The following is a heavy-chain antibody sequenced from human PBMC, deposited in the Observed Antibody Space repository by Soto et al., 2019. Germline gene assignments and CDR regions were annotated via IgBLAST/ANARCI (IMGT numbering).Heavy chain of an antibody. CDR2: ISSSSTI. V-gene: IGHV3-48*04. Sequence: GGSLRLSCAASGFTFSSYSMNWVRQAPGKGLEWVSYISSSSTIYYADSVKGRFTISRDNAKNSLYLQMNSLRAEDTAVYYCARGCYDYAFDIWGQGTMVTVSS. D-gene: IGHD5-12*01. CDR3: ARGCYDYAFDI. CDR1: GFTFSSYS. J-gene: IGHJ3*02.